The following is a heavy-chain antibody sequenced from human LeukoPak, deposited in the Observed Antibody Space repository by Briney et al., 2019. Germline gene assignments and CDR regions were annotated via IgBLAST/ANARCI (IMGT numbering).Heavy chain of an antibody. CDR1: GLAVSDYW. D-gene: IGHD2-15*01. Sequence: GGSLTLSCAASGLAVSDYWMIWLRQAPGKGREREANTKPDGGHQNYVDSVKGRFTISRDNAKNSLYLQMNSLRAEDTAIYYCASTFPYCGGGSCALGGQGTLVTVSS. CDR3: ASTFPYCGGGSCAL. J-gene: IGHJ4*02. V-gene: IGHV3-7*01. CDR2: TKPDGGHQ.